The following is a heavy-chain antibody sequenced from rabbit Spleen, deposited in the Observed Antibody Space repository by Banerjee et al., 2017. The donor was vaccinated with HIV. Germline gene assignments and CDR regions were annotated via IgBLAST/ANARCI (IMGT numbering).Heavy chain of an antibody. Sequence: EGSLTLTCTASGFSFSSSYWISWVRQAPGKGLEWIACIDAGSSGFTYFATWAKGRFTISKASSTAVTLQMTRLTAADTATYFCARDSSSSFSSYGMDLWGPGTLVTVS. D-gene: IGHD1-1*01. J-gene: IGHJ6*01. CDR2: IDAGSSGFT. CDR3: ARDSSSSFSSYGMDL. CDR1: GFSFSSSYW. V-gene: IGHV1S45*01.